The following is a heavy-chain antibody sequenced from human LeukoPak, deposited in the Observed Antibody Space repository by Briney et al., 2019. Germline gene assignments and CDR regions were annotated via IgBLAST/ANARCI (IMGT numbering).Heavy chain of an antibody. Sequence: SETLSLTCAVYGGSFSGYYWSWIRQPPGKGLEWIGEINHSGSTNYNPSLKSRVTISVDTSKNQFSLKLSSVTAADTAVYYCAVGYYYYYYMDVWGKGTTVTVSS. D-gene: IGHD1-26*01. CDR1: GGSFSGYY. CDR2: INHSGST. J-gene: IGHJ6*03. CDR3: AVGYYYYYYMDV. V-gene: IGHV4-34*01.